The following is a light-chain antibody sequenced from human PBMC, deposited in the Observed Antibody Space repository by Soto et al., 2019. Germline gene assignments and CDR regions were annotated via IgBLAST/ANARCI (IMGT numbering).Light chain of an antibody. CDR2: LGS. CDR1: QSLQHGNGHND. J-gene: IGKJ5*01. Sequence: DVVMTQSPLSLPVIPGEPASISWSSSQSLQHGNGHNDLDWYVRKPGQSPQLLIYLGSHRSSGVPDRFSVSGSGTDFTLKISRVEAEDVGFYYCMQGLQTLTFGQGTRLEI. CDR3: MQGLQTLT. V-gene: IGKV2-28*01.